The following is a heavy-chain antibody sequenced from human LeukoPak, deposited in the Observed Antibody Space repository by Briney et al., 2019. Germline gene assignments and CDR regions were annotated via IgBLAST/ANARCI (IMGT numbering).Heavy chain of an antibody. CDR3: TTERYYYYYMDV. J-gene: IGHJ6*03. CDR2: IKSKTDGGTT. V-gene: IGHV3-15*01. CDR1: GFTFSSYS. Sequence: GGSLRLSCAASGFTFSSYSMNWVRQAPGKGLEWVGRIKSKTDGGTTDYAAPVKGRFTISRDDSKNTLYLQMNSLKTEDTAVYYCTTERYYYYYMDVWGKGTTVAVSS.